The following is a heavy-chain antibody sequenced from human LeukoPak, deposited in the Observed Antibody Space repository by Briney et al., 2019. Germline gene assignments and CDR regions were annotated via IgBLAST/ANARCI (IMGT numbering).Heavy chain of an antibody. CDR1: GGTFSSYA. J-gene: IGHJ4*02. Sequence: GASVKVSCKASGGTFSSYAISWVRQAPGQGLEWMGRIIPILGIANYAQKFQGRVTITADKSTSTAYMELSSLRSEDTAVYYCARALCSGGSCYPPPPDYWGQGTLVTVSS. CDR2: IIPILGIA. CDR3: ARALCSGGSCYPPPPDY. D-gene: IGHD2-15*01. V-gene: IGHV1-69*04.